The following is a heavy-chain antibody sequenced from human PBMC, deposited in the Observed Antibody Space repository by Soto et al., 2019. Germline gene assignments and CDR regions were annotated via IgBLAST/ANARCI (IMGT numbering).Heavy chain of an antibody. Sequence: EGQLVESGGGLVQPGGSLRLSCAASGFTFSSYWMHWVRQAPGKGLVWVSRINSDGSSTSYADSVKGRFTISRDNAKNTLYLQMNSLRAEDTAVYYCARREHCSSTSCYGYYYYYMDVWGKGTTVTVSS. CDR3: ARREHCSSTSCYGYYYYYMDV. CDR1: GFTFSSYW. J-gene: IGHJ6*03. D-gene: IGHD2-2*01. CDR2: INSDGSST. V-gene: IGHV3-74*01.